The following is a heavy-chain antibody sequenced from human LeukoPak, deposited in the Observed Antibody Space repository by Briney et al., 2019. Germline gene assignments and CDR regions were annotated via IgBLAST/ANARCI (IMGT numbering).Heavy chain of an antibody. CDR2: INTNTGNP. V-gene: IGHV7-4-1*02. CDR3: ARDSISGSYVHYDN. Sequence: ASVKVSCKASGYTFTSYGISWVRQAPGQGLEWMGWINTNTGNPTYAQGFTGRFVFSLDTSVSTAYLQINSLKAEDTAVYYCARDSISGSYVHYDNWGQGTLVTVSS. J-gene: IGHJ4*02. CDR1: GYTFTSYG. D-gene: IGHD1-26*01.